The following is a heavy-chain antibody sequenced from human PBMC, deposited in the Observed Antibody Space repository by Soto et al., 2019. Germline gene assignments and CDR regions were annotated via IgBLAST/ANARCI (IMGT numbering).Heavy chain of an antibody. CDR2: IYPGDSDT. CDR3: ARHLGWSGIERKHYYYYYYMDV. Sequence: GESLKISCKGSGYSLTSYWIGWVRQMPGKGLEWMGIIYPGDSDTRYSPSFQGQVTISADKSISTAYLQWSSLKASDTAMYYCARHLGWSGIERKHYYYYYYMDVWGKGTTVTVSS. D-gene: IGHD3-3*01. J-gene: IGHJ6*03. V-gene: IGHV5-51*01. CDR1: GYSLTSYW.